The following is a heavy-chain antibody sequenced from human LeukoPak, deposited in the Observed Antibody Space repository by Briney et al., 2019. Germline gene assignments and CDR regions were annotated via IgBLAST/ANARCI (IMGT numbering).Heavy chain of an antibody. CDR2: INPSGGST. Sequence: ASVKVSCKASGYTLTSYYMHWVRQAPEQGLEWMEIINPSGGSTSYAQKFQGRVTMTRDMSTSTVYMELSSLRTEDTAVYYCARAPSYRMYSGSYSVWGQGTLVTVSS. J-gene: IGHJ4*02. CDR3: ARAPSYRMYSGSYSV. D-gene: IGHD1-26*01. V-gene: IGHV1-46*01. CDR1: GYTLTSYY.